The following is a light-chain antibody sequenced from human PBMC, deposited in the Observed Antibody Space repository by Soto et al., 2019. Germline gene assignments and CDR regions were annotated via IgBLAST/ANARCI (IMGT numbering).Light chain of an antibody. CDR3: QQYNNWPPIT. CDR2: YAS. CDR1: QSVRNN. J-gene: IGKJ5*01. Sequence: EIMMTQSPATLSVSPGERPTVSCRASQSVRNNLAWYQQRRGQAPRLLIYYASTRATGVPARFSGSGSGTEFTLTITSLQSEDSALYYCQQYNNWPPITFGQGTRLEIK. V-gene: IGKV3-15*01.